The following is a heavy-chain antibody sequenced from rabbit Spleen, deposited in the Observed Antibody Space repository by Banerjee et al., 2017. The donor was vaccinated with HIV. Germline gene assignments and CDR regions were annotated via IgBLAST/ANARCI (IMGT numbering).Heavy chain of an antibody. J-gene: IGHJ6*01. CDR3: AREDVGGSYSL. D-gene: IGHD5-1*01. V-gene: IGHV1S7*01. Sequence: QLEESGGRLVQPGGSLTLSCKAFGFTVSGYWMNWVRQAPGKGLEWIGIIYPITETTYYANWVNGRFTISSDNAQNTVDLQMNSLTAADTATYFCAREDVGGSYSLWGPGTLVTVS. CDR2: IYPITETT. CDR1: GFTVSGYW.